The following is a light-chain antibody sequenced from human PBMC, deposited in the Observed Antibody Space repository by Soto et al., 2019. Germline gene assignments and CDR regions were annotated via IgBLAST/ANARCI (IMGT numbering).Light chain of an antibody. CDR1: QSVRSNY. V-gene: IGKV3-20*01. J-gene: IGKJ2*01. CDR2: GAS. CDR3: QQYGGSPYT. Sequence: EIVLTQSPGTLSLSPGERATLSCRASQSVRSNYLAWYQQKPGQAPRLLIYGASSRATGIPDRFSGTGSGTAFTLTISRLEPEDFAVYHCQQYGGSPYTFGQGTKLEIK.